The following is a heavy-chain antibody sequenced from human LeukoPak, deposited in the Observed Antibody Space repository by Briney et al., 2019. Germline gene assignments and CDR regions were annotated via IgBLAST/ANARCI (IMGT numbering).Heavy chain of an antibody. J-gene: IGHJ6*02. D-gene: IGHD3-16*01. CDR3: ARDYRSTIGGEYGMDV. V-gene: IGHV4-34*01. CDR1: GGSFSGYY. CDR2: INHSGST. Sequence: PSETLSLTCAVYGGSFSGYYWSWIRQPQPPGKGLGWIGEINHSGSTKYNPSLKSRVTISVDTSKNQLSLKLSSVTAADTAAYYCARDYRSTIGGEYGMDVWGQGTTVTVSS.